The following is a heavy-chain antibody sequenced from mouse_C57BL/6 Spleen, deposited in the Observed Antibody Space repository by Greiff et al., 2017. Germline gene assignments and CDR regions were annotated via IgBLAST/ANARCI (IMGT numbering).Heavy chain of an antibody. V-gene: IGHV1-5*01. CDR2: IYPGNSDT. CDR3: TKESADYSEGFAY. J-gene: IGHJ3*01. Sequence: VQLQQSGTVLARPGASVKMSCKTSGYTFTSYWMHWVKQRPGQGLEWIGAIYPGNSDTSYNQKFKGKAKLTAVTSASTAYMELSSLTNEDSAVYYCTKESADYSEGFAYWGQGTLVTVSA. CDR1: GYTFTSYW. D-gene: IGHD2-12*01.